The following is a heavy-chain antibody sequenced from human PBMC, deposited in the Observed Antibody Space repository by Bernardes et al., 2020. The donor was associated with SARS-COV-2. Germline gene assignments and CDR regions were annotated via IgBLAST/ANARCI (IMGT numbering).Heavy chain of an antibody. J-gene: IGHJ6*02. CDR3: ARDAFGIAVAGTHNYYYYGMDL. CDR1: GFTFSSYW. CDR2: IKQDGSEK. D-gene: IGHD6-19*01. Sequence: GGSLRLSCAASGFTFSSYWMSWVRQAPGKGLEWVANIKQDGSEKYYVDSVKGRFTISRDNAKNSLYLQMNSLRAEDTAVYYCARDAFGIAVAGTHNYYYYGMDLWSQGAKVNDTS. V-gene: IGHV3-7*01.